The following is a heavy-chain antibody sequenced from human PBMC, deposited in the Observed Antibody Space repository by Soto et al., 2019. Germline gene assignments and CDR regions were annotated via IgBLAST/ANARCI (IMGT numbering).Heavy chain of an antibody. J-gene: IGHJ5*02. CDR2: IYYSGST. Sequence: PSETLSLTFTVSGGSISSGDYYWSWIRQPPVKGLEWIGYIYYSGSTFYNPSLKNRVTISLDTSKIQFSLKLSSVTAADTAVYYCVREGVDNWFEPWGHGTLDTDSS. D-gene: IGHD3-16*01. V-gene: IGHV4-30-4*01. CDR3: VREGVDNWFEP. CDR1: GGSISSGDYY.